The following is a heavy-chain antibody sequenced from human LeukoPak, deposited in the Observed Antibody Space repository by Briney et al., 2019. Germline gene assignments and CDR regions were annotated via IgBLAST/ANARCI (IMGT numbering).Heavy chain of an antibody. CDR2: TYYRSKWSN. CDR3: AGEVDIVGVTAVNFDY. CDR1: GDSVSSNSAA. V-gene: IGHV6-1*01. Sequence: SQTLSLTCDISGDSVSSNSAAWNWLRQSPSRGLEWLGRTYYRSKWSNDYAVSVESRIIISPDTSKNQFSLQLSSVTPEDTAVYYCAGEVDIVGVTAVNFDYWGQGTLVTVSS. J-gene: IGHJ4*02. D-gene: IGHD2-21*02.